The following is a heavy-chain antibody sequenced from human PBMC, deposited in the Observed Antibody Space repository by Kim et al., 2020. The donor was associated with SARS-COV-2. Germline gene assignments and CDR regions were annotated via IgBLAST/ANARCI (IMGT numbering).Heavy chain of an antibody. D-gene: IGHD2-2*02. V-gene: IGHV4-59*01. CDR2: IYYSGST. J-gene: IGHJ5*02. CDR3: ARDYCSSTSCYIIGNHWFDP. CDR1: GGSISSYY. Sequence: SETLSLTCTVSGGSISSYYWSWIRQPPGKGLEWIGYIYYSGSTNYNPSLKSRVTISVDTSKNQFSLKLSSVTAADTAVYYCARDYCSSTSCYIIGNHWFDPWGQGTLVTVSS.